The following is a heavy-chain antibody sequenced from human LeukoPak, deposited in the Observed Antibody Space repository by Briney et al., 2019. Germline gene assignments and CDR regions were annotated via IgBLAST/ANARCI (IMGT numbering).Heavy chain of an antibody. Sequence: SETLSLTCTVSGRSISSSSYYWGWIRQPPGKGLEWIGSIYYSGSTYYNPSLKSRVTISVDTSKNQFSLKLSSVTAADTAVYYCARSKGGYSQQGVNWFDPWGQGTLVTVSS. CDR2: IYYSGST. V-gene: IGHV4-39*07. CDR3: ARSKGGYSQQGVNWFDP. D-gene: IGHD5-18*01. CDR1: GRSISSSSYY. J-gene: IGHJ5*02.